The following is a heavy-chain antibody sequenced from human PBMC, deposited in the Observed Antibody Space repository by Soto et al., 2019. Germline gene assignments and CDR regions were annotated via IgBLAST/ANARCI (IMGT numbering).Heavy chain of an antibody. CDR3: ARVRGLLWFGELPLNYYYYGMDV. J-gene: IGHJ6*02. V-gene: IGHV1-3*01. Sequence: ASVKVSCKASGYTFTSYAMHWVRQAPGQRLEWMGWIKAGNGNTKCSQKFQGRVTMTRDTSTSTVYMELSSLRSEDTAVYYCARVRGLLWFGELPLNYYYYGMDVWGQGTTVTVSS. D-gene: IGHD3-10*01. CDR2: IKAGNGNT. CDR1: GYTFTSYA.